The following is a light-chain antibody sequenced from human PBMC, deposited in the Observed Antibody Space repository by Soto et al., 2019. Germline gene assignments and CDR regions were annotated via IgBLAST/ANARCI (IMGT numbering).Light chain of an antibody. V-gene: IGKV1-39*01. CDR3: QQSYSSPLT. CDR1: QSITSY. J-gene: IGKJ4*01. Sequence: DIQLTQSPSFLSASEGDRFTITCRASQSITSYLNWYQQKPGKAPKLLIYAAFSLQSGVPSRFSASGSGTEFTLTISSLQPEDFATYYCQQSYSSPLTFGGGTKVDIK. CDR2: AAF.